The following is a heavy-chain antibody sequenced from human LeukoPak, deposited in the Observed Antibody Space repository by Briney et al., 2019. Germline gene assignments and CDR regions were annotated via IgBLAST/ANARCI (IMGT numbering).Heavy chain of an antibody. CDR2: IRSKAYGGTT. D-gene: IGHD3-3*01. CDR1: GFTFGDYA. J-gene: IGHJ4*02. Sequence: GGSLRPSCTASGFTFGDYAMSWVRQAPGKGLEWVGFIRSKAYGGTTEYAASVKGRFTISRDDSKSIAYLQMNSLKTEDTAVYYCTRVISRLTIFGVVIEGAVDYWGQGTLVTVSS. CDR3: TRVISRLTIFGVVIEGAVDY. V-gene: IGHV3-49*04.